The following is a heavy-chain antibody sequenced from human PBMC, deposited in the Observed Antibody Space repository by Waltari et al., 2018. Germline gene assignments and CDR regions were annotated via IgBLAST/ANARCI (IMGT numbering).Heavy chain of an antibody. CDR1: GYTFTNFG. V-gene: IGHV1-18*01. D-gene: IGHD5-12*01. CDR3: ARGGGPRTIVAVTFDY. CDR2: IRGYSGNT. J-gene: IGHJ4*02. Sequence: QVQLVQSGPEVKKPGASVKFSSKASGYTFTNFGINWVRQATGHGLTWMGGAPGQRLHWMGWIRGYSGNTNYDQKLQGRVTMTTDTSTSTAYLELRGLRSDDTAVYYCARGGGPRTIVAVTFDYWGQGSLVTVSS.